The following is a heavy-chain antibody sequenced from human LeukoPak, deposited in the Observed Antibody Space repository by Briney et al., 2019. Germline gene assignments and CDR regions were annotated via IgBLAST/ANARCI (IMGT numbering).Heavy chain of an antibody. CDR3: ATDAGHWFDP. CDR1: GFTFSSND. J-gene: IGHJ5*02. V-gene: IGHV3-33*01. CDR2: ISYDGNNK. Sequence: GGSLRLSCAASGFTFSSNDMHWVRQAPGKGLEWVAGISYDGNNKYYADSVKGRFTISRDNSKNTLFLQMNSLRAEDTAVYYCATDAGHWFDPWGQGTLVTVSS.